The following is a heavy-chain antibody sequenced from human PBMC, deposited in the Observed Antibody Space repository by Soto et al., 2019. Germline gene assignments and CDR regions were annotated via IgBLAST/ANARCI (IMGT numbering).Heavy chain of an antibody. CDR1: GFTFSSYA. CDR2: ISSNGGST. V-gene: IGHV3-64D*08. J-gene: IGHJ5*02. D-gene: IGHD1-26*01. Sequence: LRLSCSASGFTFSSYAMHWVRQAPGKGLEYVSAISSNGGSTYYADSVKGRFTISRDNSKNTLYLQMSSLRAEDTAVYYCVKEIVGATSWFEPWGQGTLVTVSS. CDR3: VKEIVGATSWFEP.